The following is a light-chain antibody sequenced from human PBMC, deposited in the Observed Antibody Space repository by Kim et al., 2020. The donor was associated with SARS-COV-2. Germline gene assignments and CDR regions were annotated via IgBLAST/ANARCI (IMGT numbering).Light chain of an antibody. Sequence: SVSPGQTASITCSGDRLGNKYVCWYQKKAGQSPVVVIYQDERRPSGIPERFSGSTSDNTATLTISGTQAMDEADYYCQVWESAAMVFGGGTQLTVL. CDR1: RLGNKY. J-gene: IGLJ2*01. CDR2: QDE. V-gene: IGLV3-1*01. CDR3: QVWESAAMV.